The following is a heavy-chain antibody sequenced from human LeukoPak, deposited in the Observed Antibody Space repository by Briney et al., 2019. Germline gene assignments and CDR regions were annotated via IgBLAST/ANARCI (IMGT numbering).Heavy chain of an antibody. V-gene: IGHV4-38-2*02. CDR1: GYSISSGYY. CDR3: ARPAREWSFDAFDI. J-gene: IGHJ3*02. Sequence: SETLSLTCTVSGYSISSGYYWGWIRQPPGKGLEWIGSIYHSGSTYYNPSLESRVTISVDTSKNQFSLKLSSVTAADTAVYYCARPAREWSFDAFDIWGQGTMVTVSS. D-gene: IGHD3-3*01. CDR2: IYHSGST.